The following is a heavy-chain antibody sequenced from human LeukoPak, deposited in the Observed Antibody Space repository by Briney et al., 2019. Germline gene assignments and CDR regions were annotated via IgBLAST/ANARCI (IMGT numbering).Heavy chain of an antibody. D-gene: IGHD5-12*01. CDR1: GGSISSGDYY. CDR3: ARKANSGYDELFTYFDY. J-gene: IGHJ4*02. V-gene: IGHV4-30-4*01. CDR2: IYYSGST. Sequence: SQTLSLTCTVSGGSISSGDYYWSWIRQPPGKGLEWIGYIYYSGSTYYNPSLKSRVTISVDTSKNQFSLKLSSVTAADTAVYYCARKANSGYDELFTYFDYWGQGTLVTVSS.